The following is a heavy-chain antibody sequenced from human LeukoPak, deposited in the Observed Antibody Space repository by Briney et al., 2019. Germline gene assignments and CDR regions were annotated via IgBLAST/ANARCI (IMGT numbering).Heavy chain of an antibody. Sequence: ASVKVSCKASGYTFTDYSMHWVRQAPGQGLEWMGWINPNSGGTDYAQKFQGRVTMTRVTSISTAYLEVTRLTSDDTAVYFCVRDMIAAAGAGGWGQGTLVTVSS. V-gene: IGHV1-2*02. CDR1: GYTFTDYS. J-gene: IGHJ4*02. CDR2: INPNSGGT. CDR3: VRDMIAAAGAGG. D-gene: IGHD6-13*01.